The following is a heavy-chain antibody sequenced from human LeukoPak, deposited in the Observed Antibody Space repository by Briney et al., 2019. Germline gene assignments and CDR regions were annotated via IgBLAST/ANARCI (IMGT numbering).Heavy chain of an antibody. J-gene: IGHJ4*02. CDR1: GFTFSSYA. D-gene: IGHD4-17*01. V-gene: IGHV3-23*01. CDR2: ISGSGDNT. Sequence: GGSLRLSCAASGFTFSSYAMSWVRQAPGKGLEWVSGISGSGDNTYFADSVRGRFTISRDISKNTVYLQMGSLRAEDTAVYFCARVHFPYGDFDYWGQGALVTVSS. CDR3: ARVHFPYGDFDY.